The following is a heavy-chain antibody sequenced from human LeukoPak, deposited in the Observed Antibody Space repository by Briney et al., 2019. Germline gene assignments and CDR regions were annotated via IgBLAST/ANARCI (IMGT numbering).Heavy chain of an antibody. CDR2: IRSKANNYAT. CDR1: GFTFSGSA. V-gene: IGHV3-73*01. Sequence: GGSLRLSCAASGFTFSGSAIHWVRQASGKGLEWVGRIRSKANNYATAYAASVRGRCTISRDESKNTAYLQMSSLKTEDTAVYYCTRREQWLGYWHFDLWGRGSLVTVSS. CDR3: TRREQWLGYWHFDL. J-gene: IGHJ2*01. D-gene: IGHD6-19*01.